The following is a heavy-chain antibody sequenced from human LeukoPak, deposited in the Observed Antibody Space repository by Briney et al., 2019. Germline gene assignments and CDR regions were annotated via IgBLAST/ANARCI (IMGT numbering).Heavy chain of an antibody. V-gene: IGHV3-23*01. D-gene: IGHD3-9*01. J-gene: IGHJ6*02. CDR3: AKAPRNYFDWLPYYYGMDV. CDR2: ISGSGGST. Sequence: GGSLRLSCAASGFTFSSYAMSWVRQAPGKGLEWVSAISGSGGSTYYADSVKGRFTISRDNSKNTLYLQMNSLRAEDTAVYYCAKAPRNYFDWLPYYYGMDVWGQGTTVTVSS. CDR1: GFTFSSYA.